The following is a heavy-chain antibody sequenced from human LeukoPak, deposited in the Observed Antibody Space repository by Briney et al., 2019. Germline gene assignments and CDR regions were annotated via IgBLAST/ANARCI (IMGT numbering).Heavy chain of an antibody. D-gene: IGHD6-13*01. CDR3: ARQLAAGGSYYFDY. J-gene: IGHJ4*02. V-gene: IGHV4-59*01. Sequence: SETLSLTCTVSGGSISSYYWTWIRQPPGKGLEWIGSMYYSGSTHYNPSLKSRVTISVDTSKNQFSLKLSSVNAADTAVYYCARQLAAGGSYYFDYWGQGTLVTVSS. CDR2: MYYSGST. CDR1: GGSISSYY.